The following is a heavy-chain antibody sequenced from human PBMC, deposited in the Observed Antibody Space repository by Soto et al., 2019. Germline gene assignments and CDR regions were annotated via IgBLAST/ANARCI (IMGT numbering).Heavy chain of an antibody. CDR2: INPSGGST. CDR3: ARVINSSGSYYYYGIDV. CDR1: GYTFTSYY. D-gene: IGHD3-22*01. Sequence: ASVKVSCKASGYTFTSYYMHWVRQAPGQGLEWMGIINPSGGSTSYAQKFQGRVTMTRDTSTSTVYMELSSLRSEDTAVYYCARVINSSGSYYYYGIDVWGQGTTVTVSS. J-gene: IGHJ6*02. V-gene: IGHV1-46*03.